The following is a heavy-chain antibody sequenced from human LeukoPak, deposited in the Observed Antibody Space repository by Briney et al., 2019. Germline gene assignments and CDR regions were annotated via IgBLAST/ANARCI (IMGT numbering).Heavy chain of an antibody. D-gene: IGHD1-26*01. V-gene: IGHV3-53*05. CDR2: IYSDGST. Sequence: GGSLRLSCVASGLTVSGNCISWVRQAPGKGLEWVSVIYSDGSTYYSDSVKGRFTISRDNSKNTLYLQMNSLRAEDTAVYYCARESEGVGFDYWGQGTLVTVSS. J-gene: IGHJ4*02. CDR3: ARESEGVGFDY. CDR1: GLTVSGNC.